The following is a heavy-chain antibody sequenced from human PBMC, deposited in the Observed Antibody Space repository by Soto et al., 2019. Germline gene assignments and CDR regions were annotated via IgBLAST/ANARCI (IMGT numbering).Heavy chain of an antibody. Sequence: ASVKVSCKASGYTFTTYAMHWVRQAPGQRLEWMGWINAGNGATKYSQNFQDRVTIARDTSANTAFMELSSLRSEDTAVYYCARGSAAAGPYYFDYWAQGSLVTVSS. CDR1: GYTFTTYA. J-gene: IGHJ4*02. CDR3: ARGSAAAGPYYFDY. V-gene: IGHV1-3*01. CDR2: INAGNGAT. D-gene: IGHD6-13*01.